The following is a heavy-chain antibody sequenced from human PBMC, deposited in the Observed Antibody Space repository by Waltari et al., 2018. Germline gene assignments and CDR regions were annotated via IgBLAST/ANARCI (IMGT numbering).Heavy chain of an antibody. J-gene: IGHJ6*02. D-gene: IGHD3-22*01. CDR3: ARRSSGAYPDYYYGLDV. CDR2: VHSGGTT. Sequence: QLQLQESGPGLVEPSETLSLTCSVSCGSLSGNSYYWGWIRQPPGKGLEWIGSVHSGGTTYYHPSLKSRISISLDTTEHRFSLKLTSVTAADTAVYYCARRSSGAYPDYYYGLDVWGQGATV. CDR1: CGSLSGNSYY. V-gene: IGHV4-39*02.